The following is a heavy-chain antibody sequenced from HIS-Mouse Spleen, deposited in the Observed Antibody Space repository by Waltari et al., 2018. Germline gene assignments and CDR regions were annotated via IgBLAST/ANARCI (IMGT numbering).Heavy chain of an antibody. J-gene: IGHJ4*02. CDR1: GGSFSGYY. CDR2: IKHSGST. CDR3: ARGEDYGDPFDY. Sequence: QVQLQQWGAGLLKPSETLSLTCAVYGGSFSGYYWSWIRQPPGKGLEWIGEIKHSGSTNYNPSLKSRVTISVDTSKNQFSLKLSSVTAADTAVYYCARGEDYGDPFDYWGQGTLVTVSS. D-gene: IGHD4-17*01. V-gene: IGHV4-34*01.